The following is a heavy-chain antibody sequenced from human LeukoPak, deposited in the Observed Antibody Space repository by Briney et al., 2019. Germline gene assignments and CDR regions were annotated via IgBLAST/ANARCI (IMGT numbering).Heavy chain of an antibody. CDR2: IIPIFGIA. V-gene: IGHV1-69*04. Sequence: SVKVSCKASGGTFSSYAISWVRQAPGQGLEWMGRIIPIFGIANYAQEFQGRVTITADKSTSTAYMERSSLRSEDTAVYYCARGYCSGGSCSPFDYWGQGTLVTVSS. J-gene: IGHJ4*02. CDR1: GGTFSSYA. CDR3: ARGYCSGGSCSPFDY. D-gene: IGHD2-15*01.